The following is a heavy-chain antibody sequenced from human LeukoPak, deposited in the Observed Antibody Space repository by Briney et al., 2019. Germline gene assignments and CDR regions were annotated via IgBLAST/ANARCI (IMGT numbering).Heavy chain of an antibody. CDR1: GFTFSSYG. CDR3: ARVRGYYDSSGLPYYYYGMDV. Sequence: GRSLRLSCAASGFTFSSYGMHWVRQAPGKGLEWVAVIWYDGSNKYYADSVKGRFTISRDNSKNTLYLQMNSLRAEDTAVYYCARVRGYYDSSGLPYYYYGMDVWGQGTTVTVSS. CDR2: IWYDGSNK. D-gene: IGHD3-22*01. J-gene: IGHJ6*02. V-gene: IGHV3-33*01.